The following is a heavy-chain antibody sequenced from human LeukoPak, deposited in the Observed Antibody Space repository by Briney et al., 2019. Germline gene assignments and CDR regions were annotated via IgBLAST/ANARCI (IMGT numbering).Heavy chain of an antibody. CDR1: GFTFSSYA. V-gene: IGHV3-23*01. CDR2: IRSTGGST. J-gene: IGHJ4*02. D-gene: IGHD3-9*01. CDR3: AKKDYDILTGYTGAVDY. Sequence: GGSLRLSCAASGFTFSSYAMSWVRQAPGKGLEWVSAIRSTGGSTNYADSVKGRFTISRDNSKNTLFLQMNSLRAEDTAVYYCAKKDYDILTGYTGAVDYWGQGTLVTVSS.